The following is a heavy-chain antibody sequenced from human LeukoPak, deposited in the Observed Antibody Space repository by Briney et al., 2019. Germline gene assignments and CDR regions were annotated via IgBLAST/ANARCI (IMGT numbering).Heavy chain of an antibody. CDR3: AKDDDFWSGLRPTRRHETFYI. J-gene: IGHJ3*02. CDR2: ISGGGSST. V-gene: IGHV3-23*01. Sequence: GGSLSLSCAASGCTFSSYAMCWVRQPRGEGLGWVSGISGGGSSTYYADSVKGRFTISRDNSKNTLYLQMNSLRAEDTAVYYCAKDDDFWSGLRPTRRHETFYIWGQGTMVTVSS. CDR1: GCTFSSYA. D-gene: IGHD3-3*01.